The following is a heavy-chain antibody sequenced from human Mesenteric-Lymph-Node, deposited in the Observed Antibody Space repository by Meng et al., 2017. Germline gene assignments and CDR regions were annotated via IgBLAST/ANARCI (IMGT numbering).Heavy chain of an antibody. CDR3: AKDIRDCSSTSCYAWPIYYYYGMDV. V-gene: IGHV3-20*04. J-gene: IGHJ6*02. CDR2: ISWNGGRT. D-gene: IGHD2-2*01. CDR1: GLTFDDYG. Sequence: GGSLRLSCAASGLTFDDYGMGWVRQAPGKGLEWVSGISWNGGRTGYADSVKGRFTISRDNAKNSLYLQMNSLRAGDTGLYYCAKDIRDCSSTSCYAWPIYYYYGMDVWGQGTTVTVSS.